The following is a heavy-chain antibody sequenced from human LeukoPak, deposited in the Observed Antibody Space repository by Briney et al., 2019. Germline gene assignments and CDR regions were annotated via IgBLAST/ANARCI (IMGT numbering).Heavy chain of an antibody. CDR1: GGSISSGSYY. D-gene: IGHD1-26*01. Sequence: PSETLSLTCTVSGGSISSGSYYWSWIRQPPEKGLEWIGDIYRSGSATFNPSLRSRVTMSVDTSKNQFSLKLSSVTTADTAVYYCARERSSGSYYIGVYFDYWGQGTLVTVSS. V-gene: IGHV4-61*01. CDR3: ARERSSGSYYIGVYFDY. CDR2: IYRSGSA. J-gene: IGHJ4*02.